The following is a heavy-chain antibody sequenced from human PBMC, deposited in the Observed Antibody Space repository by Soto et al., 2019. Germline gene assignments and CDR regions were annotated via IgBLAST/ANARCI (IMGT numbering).Heavy chain of an antibody. V-gene: IGHV3-48*02. D-gene: IGHD2-15*01. CDR2: ISSSSSTI. CDR3: ARDAAAGRGTDWFDP. J-gene: IGHJ5*02. CDR1: GFTFSSYS. Sequence: GGSLRLSCAASGFTFSSYSMNWVRQAPGKGLEWVSYISSSSSTIYYADSVEGRFTISRDNAKNSLYLQMNSLRDEDTAVYYCARDAAAGRGTDWFDPWGQGTLVTVSS.